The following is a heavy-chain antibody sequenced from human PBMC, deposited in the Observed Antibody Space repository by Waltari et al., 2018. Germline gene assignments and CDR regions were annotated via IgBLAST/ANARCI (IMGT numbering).Heavy chain of an antibody. J-gene: IGHJ4*02. CDR1: GGSISSYY. CDR2: IYTSGST. V-gene: IGHV4-4*07. D-gene: IGHD4-17*01. Sequence: QVQLQESGPGLVKPSETLSLTCTVSGGSISSYYWRWIRQPAGKGLEWIGRIYTSGSTNYNPSLKSRVTMSVDTSKNQFSLKLSSVTAADTAVYYCAREGAYATVTVDYFDYWGQGTLVTVSS. CDR3: AREGAYATVTVDYFDY.